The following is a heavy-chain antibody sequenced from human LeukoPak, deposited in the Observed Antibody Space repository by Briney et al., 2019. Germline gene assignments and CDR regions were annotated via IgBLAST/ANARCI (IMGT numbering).Heavy chain of an antibody. CDR2: INHSGST. CDR3: ARAYGSGSQYFDY. CDR1: GGSFSGYS. V-gene: IGHV4-34*01. Sequence: SETLSLTCAVNGGSFSGYSWSWIRQPPGKGLEWIGEINHSGSTKYNPSLKSRVTISVDTSKKQLSLELSSMTAADTAVYYCARAYGSGSQYFDYWGQGTLVTVSS. D-gene: IGHD3-10*01. J-gene: IGHJ4*02.